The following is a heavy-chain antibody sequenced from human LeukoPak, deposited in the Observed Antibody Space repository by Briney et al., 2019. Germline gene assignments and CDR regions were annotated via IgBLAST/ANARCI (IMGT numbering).Heavy chain of an antibody. CDR2: IKQDGNEK. J-gene: IGHJ3*02. Sequence: TGGSLRLSCAASGFRFNTYWMSWVRQAPGKGLEWVANIKQDGNEKYYADSVKGRFTISRDNAKNSLYLQMNSLRAEDMALYYCAKDRGSSWYLGAFDIWGQGTMVTVSS. D-gene: IGHD6-13*01. CDR3: AKDRGSSWYLGAFDI. CDR1: GFRFNTYW. V-gene: IGHV3-7*03.